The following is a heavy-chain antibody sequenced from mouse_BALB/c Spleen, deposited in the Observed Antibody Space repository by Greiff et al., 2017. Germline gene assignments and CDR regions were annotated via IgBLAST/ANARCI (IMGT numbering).Heavy chain of an antibody. V-gene: IGHV5-4*02. CDR3: ARDRAMDY. CDR2: ISDGGSYT. Sequence: EVMLVESGGGLVKPGGSLKLSCAASGFTFSDYYMYWVRQTPEKRLAWVATISDGGSYTYYPDSVKGRFTISRDNAKNNLYLQMSSLKSEDTAMYYCARDRAMDYWGQGTSVTVSS. J-gene: IGHJ4*01. CDR1: GFTFSDYY.